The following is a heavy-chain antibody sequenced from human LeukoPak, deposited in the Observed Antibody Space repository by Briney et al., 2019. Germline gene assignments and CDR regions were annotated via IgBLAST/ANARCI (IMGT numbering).Heavy chain of an antibody. V-gene: IGHV3-64D*08. CDR3: PLPALGY. D-gene: IGHD2-21*01. CDR1: GFTFSGSA. Sequence: PGGSLKLSCAASGFTFSGSAMHWVRQAPGKGLQYVSGISTNAGRTYYAESVKGRFTISRDNSKNTLYLQMSSLRAEDTAVYFCPLPALGYWGQGALVTVSS. J-gene: IGHJ4*02. CDR2: ISTNAGRT.